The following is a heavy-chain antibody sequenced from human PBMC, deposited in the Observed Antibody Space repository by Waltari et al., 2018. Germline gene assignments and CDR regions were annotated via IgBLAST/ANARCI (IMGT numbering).Heavy chain of an antibody. Sequence: EVQLVQSGAEVKKPGESLKISCKGSGYSFTSYWLGWVRQMPGKGLEWMGIIYPGDSDTRYSPSFQGQVTISADKSISTAYLQWSSLKASDTAMYYCARRSRIAAAGTGFDYWGQGTLVTVSS. CDR3: ARRSRIAAAGTGFDY. V-gene: IGHV5-51*01. D-gene: IGHD6-13*01. CDR1: GYSFTSYW. J-gene: IGHJ4*02. CDR2: IYPGDSDT.